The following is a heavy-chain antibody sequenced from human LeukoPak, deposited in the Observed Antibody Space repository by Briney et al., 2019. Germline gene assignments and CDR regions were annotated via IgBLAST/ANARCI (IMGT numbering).Heavy chain of an antibody. CDR1: GGSISSYY. CDR2: IYYSGST. D-gene: IGHD6-13*01. V-gene: IGHV4-59*01. Sequence: SETLSLTCTVSGGSISSYYWSWIRQPPGKGLEWIGYIYYSGSTNYNPSLKSRVTISVDTSKNQFSLKLSSVTAADTAVYYCARHRRYSSSLSPLYYYYYYMDVWGKGTTVTVSS. J-gene: IGHJ6*03. CDR3: ARHRRYSSSLSPLYYYYYYMDV.